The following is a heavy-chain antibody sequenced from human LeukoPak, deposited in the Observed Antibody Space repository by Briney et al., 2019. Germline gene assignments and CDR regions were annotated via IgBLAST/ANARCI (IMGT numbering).Heavy chain of an antibody. J-gene: IGHJ4*02. V-gene: IGHV4-34*01. CDR3: ARYGGYFDY. Sequence: SETLSLTCAVYGGSFSGYYWSWIRQPPGKGLEWIGEINHRGSTNYNPSLKSRVTISVDTSKSQLSLKLSPVTAADTAVYYCARYGGYFDYWGQGTLVTVSS. CDR2: INHRGST. CDR1: GGSFSGYY. D-gene: IGHD3-10*01.